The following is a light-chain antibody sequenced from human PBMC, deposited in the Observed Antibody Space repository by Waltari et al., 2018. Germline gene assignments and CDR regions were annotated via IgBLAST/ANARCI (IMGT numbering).Light chain of an antibody. J-gene: IGLJ3*02. CDR1: SSNFGAGYD. Sequence: QSVLTQPPSMSGAPGQKVTIPCTGGSSNFGAGYDVHWYQQFPGAAPKLLIFGNTNRASGVPGRFSGSKSGTSASLAIAGLQSEDEAVYYCQSSDSSLSASVFGGGTKLTVL. V-gene: IGLV1-40*01. CDR2: GNT. CDR3: QSSDSSLSASV.